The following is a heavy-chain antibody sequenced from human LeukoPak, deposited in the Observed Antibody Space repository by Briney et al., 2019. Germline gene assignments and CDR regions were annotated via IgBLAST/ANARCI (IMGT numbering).Heavy chain of an antibody. D-gene: IGHD3-22*01. J-gene: IGHJ5*02. CDR2: IYHSGST. CDR3: ATDQVVGSIRYSWFDP. CDR1: GGSISSSNW. Sequence: SETLSLTCAVSGGSISSSNWWSWVRQPPGKGLEWIGEIYHSGSTNYNPSLKSRVTISVDKSKNQFSLKLTSVTAADTAVYYCATDQVVGSIRYSWFDPWGQGTLVTVSS. V-gene: IGHV4-4*02.